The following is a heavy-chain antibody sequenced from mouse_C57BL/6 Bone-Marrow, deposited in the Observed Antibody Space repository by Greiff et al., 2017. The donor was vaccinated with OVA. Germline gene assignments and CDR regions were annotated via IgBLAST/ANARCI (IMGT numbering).Heavy chain of an antibody. J-gene: IGHJ3*01. V-gene: IGHV1-55*01. D-gene: IGHD2-4*01. CDR3: AKGYYDYDGAWLAY. CDR1: GYTFTSYW. Sequence: QVQLQQPGAELVKPGASVKMSCKASGYTFTSYWITWVKQRPGQGLEWIGDIYPGSGSTNYNEKFKSKATLTVDTSSSTAYMQLSSLTSEDSAVYYCAKGYYDYDGAWLAYWGQGTLVTVSA. CDR2: IYPGSGST.